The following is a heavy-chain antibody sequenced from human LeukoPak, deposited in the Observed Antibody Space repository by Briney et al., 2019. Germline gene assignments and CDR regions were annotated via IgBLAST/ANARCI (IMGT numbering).Heavy chain of an antibody. J-gene: IGHJ5*02. V-gene: IGHV3-11*01. Sequence: GGSLRLSSAASGFTFSDYYMSWIRQAPGKGLEWVSHISSSGSTIYYADSVKGRFTISRDNAKNSLYLQMNSLRAEDTAVYYCARDSRSYYDFWSGLNWFDPWGQGTLVTVSS. D-gene: IGHD3-3*01. CDR1: GFTFSDYY. CDR3: ARDSRSYYDFWSGLNWFDP. CDR2: ISSSGSTI.